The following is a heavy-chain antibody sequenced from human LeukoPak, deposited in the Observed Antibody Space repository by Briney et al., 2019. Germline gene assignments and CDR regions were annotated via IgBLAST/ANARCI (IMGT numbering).Heavy chain of an antibody. J-gene: IGHJ4*02. D-gene: IGHD6-13*01. Sequence: SETLSLTCTVSGGSISSGGYYWSWIRQHPGKGLEWIGYIYYSGSTYYYPSLKSRVTISVDTSKNQFSLKLSSVTAADTAVYYCARGAYGAAAFYYFDYWGQGTLVTVSS. V-gene: IGHV4-31*03. CDR2: IYYSGST. CDR3: ARGAYGAAAFYYFDY. CDR1: GGSISSGGYY.